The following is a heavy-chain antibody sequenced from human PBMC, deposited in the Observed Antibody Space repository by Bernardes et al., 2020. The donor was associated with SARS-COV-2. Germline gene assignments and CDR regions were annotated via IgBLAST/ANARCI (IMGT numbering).Heavy chain of an antibody. D-gene: IGHD2-15*01. V-gene: IGHV4-30-4*01. J-gene: IGHJ6*02. CDR3: VRDARLETPQMYYYYGMDV. CDR2: MFHSGNT. CDR1: GNCISSVDYH. Sequence: SKPLSLSCTGSGNCISSVDYHWKWLRQRPGKGLEWIGYMFHSGNTEYNPAVRSRAFISLDTVKNQFSLKLSSVTAADTAVYYCVRDARLETPQMYYYYGMDVWGQGTTDTVSS.